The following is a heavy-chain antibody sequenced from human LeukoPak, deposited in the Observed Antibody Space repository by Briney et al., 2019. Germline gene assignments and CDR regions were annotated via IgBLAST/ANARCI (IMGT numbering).Heavy chain of an antibody. CDR2: FDPEDDEI. CDR3: ATEIGNFYFYS. J-gene: IGHJ4*02. CDR1: GYTLTELS. V-gene: IGHV1-24*01. Sequence: ASVKVSCKVSGYTLTELSMHWVRQAPGKGLEWMGGFDPEDDEIIYAQRFQGRVTMTEDASTDTAYMGLRSLRSEDTAVYYCATEIGNFYFYSWGQGTLVTVSS. D-gene: IGHD1-7*01.